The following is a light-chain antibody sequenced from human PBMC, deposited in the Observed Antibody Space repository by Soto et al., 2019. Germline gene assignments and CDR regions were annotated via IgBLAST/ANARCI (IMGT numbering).Light chain of an antibody. V-gene: IGKV3-20*01. CDR2: GAS. CDR3: QQYGSSPLT. J-gene: IGKJ4*01. Sequence: EIVLTQSPATLSLSPGERATLSCRASQSVSSSYLAWYQQKPGQAPRLLIYGASNRATGIPDRFSGGGSGTDFSLTISRLEPEDFAVYYCQQYGSSPLTFGGGTKVEIK. CDR1: QSVSSSY.